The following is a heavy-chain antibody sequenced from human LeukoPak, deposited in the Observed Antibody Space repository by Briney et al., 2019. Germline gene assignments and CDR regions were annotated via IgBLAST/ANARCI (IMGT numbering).Heavy chain of an antibody. J-gene: IGHJ4*02. CDR3: ARAPSGWIRWGYFDY. Sequence: SETLSLTCTVSGGSISSYYWSWIRQPPGKGLGWSGYIYYSGSTNYNPSLKSRVTISVDTSKNQFSLKLSSVTAADTAVYYCARAPSGWIRWGYFDYWGQGTLVTVSS. CDR2: IYYSGST. D-gene: IGHD6-19*01. V-gene: IGHV4-59*01. CDR1: GGSISSYY.